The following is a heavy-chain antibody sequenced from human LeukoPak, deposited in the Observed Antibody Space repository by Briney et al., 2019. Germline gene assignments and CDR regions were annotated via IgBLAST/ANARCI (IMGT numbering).Heavy chain of an antibody. CDR3: ARAPQDIVVVPAPFAEYFQH. D-gene: IGHD2-2*01. CDR1: GGTFSSYA. V-gene: IGHV1-69*13. J-gene: IGHJ1*01. Sequence: ASVKVSCKASGGTFSSYAISWVRQAPGQGLEWMGGIIPIFGTANYAQKFQGRVTITADGSTSTAYMELSSLRSEDTAVYYCARAPQDIVVVPAPFAEYFQHWGQGTLVTVSS. CDR2: IIPIFGTA.